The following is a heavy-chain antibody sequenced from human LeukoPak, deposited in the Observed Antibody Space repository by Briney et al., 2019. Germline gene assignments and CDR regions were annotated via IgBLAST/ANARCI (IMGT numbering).Heavy chain of an antibody. CDR2: IYPGDSDT. Sequence: GESLQISCKGSGYSFTSYWIGWVRQMPGKGLEWMGIIYPGDSDTRYSPSFQGQVTISADKSISTAYLQWSSLKASDTAMYYCARQMTTVIVRVPDVYYGMDVWGQGTTVTVSS. CDR1: GYSFTSYW. J-gene: IGHJ6*02. V-gene: IGHV5-51*01. D-gene: IGHD4-11*01. CDR3: ARQMTTVIVRVPDVYYGMDV.